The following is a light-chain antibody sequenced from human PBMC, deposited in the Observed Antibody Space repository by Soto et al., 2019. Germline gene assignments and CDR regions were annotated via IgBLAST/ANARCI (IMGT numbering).Light chain of an antibody. Sequence: QSVLTQPRSVSGSPGQSATISCTGTANDVGGHNYVSWYQQHPGEAPKLLIYDVTERPSGVPDRFSGSKSGNTASLTISGLQTEDEADYYCYLYAGTYTFVFGTGTKVTVL. J-gene: IGLJ1*01. CDR3: YLYAGTYTFV. V-gene: IGLV2-11*01. CDR2: DVT. CDR1: ANDVGGHNY.